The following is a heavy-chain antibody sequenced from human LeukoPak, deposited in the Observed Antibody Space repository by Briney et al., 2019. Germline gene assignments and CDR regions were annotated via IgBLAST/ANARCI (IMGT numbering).Heavy chain of an antibody. V-gene: IGHV1-18*01. CDR2: ISLYNGNT. J-gene: IGHJ4*02. CDR3: ARDGEGYCSSTSCYGTY. D-gene: IGHD2-2*01. Sequence: GASVKVSCKFSSYTFTSGITWVRQAPGQGLEWMGWISLYNGNTKYAQKLQGRVTLTTETSTDTAHMELRSLRSDDTAVYYCARDGEGYCSSTSCYGTYWGQGTLVTVSS. CDR1: SYTFTSG.